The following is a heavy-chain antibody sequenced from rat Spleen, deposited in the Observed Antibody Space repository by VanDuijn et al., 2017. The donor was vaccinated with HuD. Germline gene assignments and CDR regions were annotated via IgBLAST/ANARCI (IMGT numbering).Heavy chain of an antibody. V-gene: IGHV5-25*01. D-gene: IGHD4-4*01. J-gene: IGHJ2*01. CDR1: GFTFSNYD. CDR3: TRDSGFYY. Sequence: EVQLVESGGGIVQPGRAMKLSCAASGFTFSNYDMAWVRQAPKKGLEWVAFITSDGTNINYRDSVKGRFTISRDNAKSTLYLQVDSLRSEDTATYYCTRDSGFYYWGQGVMVTVSS. CDR2: ITSDGTNI.